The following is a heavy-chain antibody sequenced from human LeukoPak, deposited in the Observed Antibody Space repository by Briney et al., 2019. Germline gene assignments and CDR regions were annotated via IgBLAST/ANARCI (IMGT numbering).Heavy chain of an antibody. CDR3: ARVVHGSGTIEWFDP. V-gene: IGHV1-8*01. D-gene: IGHD3-10*01. CDR1: GYTFTSYD. Sequence: ASVKVSCKASGYTFTSYDINWVRQATGQVLEWMGWMNPNSGNTGYAQKFQGRVTMTRNTSISTAYMEPSSLRSEDTAVYYCARVVHGSGTIEWFDPWGQGTLVTVSS. CDR2: MNPNSGNT. J-gene: IGHJ5*02.